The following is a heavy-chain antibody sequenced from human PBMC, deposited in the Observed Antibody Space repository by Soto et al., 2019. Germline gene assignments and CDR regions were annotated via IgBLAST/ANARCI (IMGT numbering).Heavy chain of an antibody. Sequence: SETLSLTCTVSGGSISSYYWSWIRQPPGKGLEWIGYIYYSGSTNYNPSLKSRITISVDTSKNQFSLKLSSVTAADTAVYYCARVLGNDAFDIWGQGTMVTVSS. CDR1: GGSISSYY. V-gene: IGHV4-59*01. CDR3: ARVLGNDAFDI. J-gene: IGHJ3*02. D-gene: IGHD3-3*02. CDR2: IYYSGST.